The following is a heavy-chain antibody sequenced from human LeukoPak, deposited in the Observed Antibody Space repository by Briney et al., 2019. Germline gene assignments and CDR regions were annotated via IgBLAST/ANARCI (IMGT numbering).Heavy chain of an antibody. D-gene: IGHD3-10*01. CDR1: GFTLSNSD. CDR2: IGTAGDT. V-gene: IGHV3-13*01. CDR3: ASARSRSSIDY. J-gene: IGHJ4*02. Sequence: PGGSLRLSCAASGFTLSNSDMYWVRQATGKGLEWVSTIGTAGDTYYPVSVKGRFTISRENAKNSLFLQMNSLRAGDTGVYYCASARSRSSIDYWGQGTLVTVSS.